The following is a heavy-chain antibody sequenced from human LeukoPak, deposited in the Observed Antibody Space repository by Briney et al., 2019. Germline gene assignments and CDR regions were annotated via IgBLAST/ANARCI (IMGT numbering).Heavy chain of an antibody. D-gene: IGHD3-9*01. V-gene: IGHV3-73*01. CDR2: IRSKANSYAT. CDR1: GFTFSGSA. CDR3: TTPYYDVLTGYYGY. Sequence: GGSLRLSCAASGFTFSGSAMHWVRQASGKGLEWVGRIRSKANSYATAYAASVEGRFTISRDDSKNTAYPQTNSLKTEDTAVYYCTTPYYDVLTGYYGYWGQGTLVTVSS. J-gene: IGHJ4*02.